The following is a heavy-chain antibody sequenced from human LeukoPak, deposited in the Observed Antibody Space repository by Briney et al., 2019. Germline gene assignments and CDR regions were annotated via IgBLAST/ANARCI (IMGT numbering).Heavy chain of an antibody. CDR3: ARDLSGSYTPYYFDY. Sequence: GGSLRLSCAASGFTFSSYSMNWVRQAPGKGLEGVSYISRSSSTIYYADSVKGRFTISRDNAKNSLDLQMTSLRAEDTAVYYCARDLSGSYTPYYFDYWGQGTLVTVSS. J-gene: IGHJ4*02. CDR1: GFTFSSYS. CDR2: ISRSSSTI. D-gene: IGHD1-26*01. V-gene: IGHV3-48*01.